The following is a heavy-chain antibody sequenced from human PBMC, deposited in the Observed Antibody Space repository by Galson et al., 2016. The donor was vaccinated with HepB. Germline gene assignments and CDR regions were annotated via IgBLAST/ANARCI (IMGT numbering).Heavy chain of an antibody. J-gene: IGHJ3*02. V-gene: IGHV2-5*02. D-gene: IGHD1-14*01. CDR3: AQSGRKGRYDAFDI. CDR1: GFSLSTSGVG. CDR2: IYWDDDK. Sequence: PALVKPTQTLTLTCTFSGFSLSTSGVGVGWIRQPPGKALEWLTLIYWDDDKRYSPSLKSRLTITKDTSKSQVVLTMTNMDPVDTATYYCAQSGRKGRYDAFDIWGQGTMVTVSS.